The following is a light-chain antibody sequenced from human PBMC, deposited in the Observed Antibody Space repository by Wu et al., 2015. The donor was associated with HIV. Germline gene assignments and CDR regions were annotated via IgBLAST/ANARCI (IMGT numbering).Light chain of an antibody. CDR3: QQYDNWPRT. CDR1: QNVNSN. CDR2: GAS. Sequence: ERVTTQSPATLSVSPGESTTLSCRASQNVNSNLAWYQQKPGQAPRLLIYGASTRATGIPARFSGSGSGTDFTLAISSLQSEDFAVYYCQQYDNWPRTFGQGTKVEIK. J-gene: IGKJ1*01. V-gene: IGKV3-15*01.